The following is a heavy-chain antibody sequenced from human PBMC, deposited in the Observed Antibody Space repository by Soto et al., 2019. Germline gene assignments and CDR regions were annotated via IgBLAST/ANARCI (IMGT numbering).Heavy chain of an antibody. CDR3: ARDRTHHKGVYSYYYMDV. D-gene: IGHD2-8*01. CDR1: GGTFSSYT. Sequence: QVQLVQSGAEVKKPGSSVKVSCKASGGTFSSYTISWVRQAPGQGLEWMGRIIPFLGIANYAQKFQGRVTITADESTSTAYMELSSVRPEDTAVYYCARDRTHHKGVYSYYYMDVWGKGPTVTVSS. CDR2: IIPFLGIA. V-gene: IGHV1-69*08. J-gene: IGHJ6*03.